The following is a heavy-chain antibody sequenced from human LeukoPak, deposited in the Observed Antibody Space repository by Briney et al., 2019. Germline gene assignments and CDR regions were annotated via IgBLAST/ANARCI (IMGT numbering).Heavy chain of an antibody. D-gene: IGHD2-2*02. CDR1: GFIVSSNY. CDR3: AKRVVGCSSSSCYIALDA. CDR2: IYSGGST. Sequence: GGSLRLSCAASGFIVSSNYMNWVRQAPGKGLEWVSVIYSGGSTYYADSVKGRFTISRDNSKNTLYLQMNSLRAEDTAVYYCAKRVVGCSSSSCYIALDAWGQGNLVTVSS. V-gene: IGHV3-53*01. J-gene: IGHJ5*02.